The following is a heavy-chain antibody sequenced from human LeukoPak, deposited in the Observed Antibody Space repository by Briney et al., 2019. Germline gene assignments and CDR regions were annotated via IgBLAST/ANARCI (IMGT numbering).Heavy chain of an antibody. CDR1: GLTLSDYS. V-gene: IGHV3-23*01. J-gene: IGHJ4*02. CDR2: ISAGGGST. D-gene: IGHD6-13*01. CDR3: AKDAAGPEY. Sequence: PGGSLRLSCAASGLTLSDYSMTWVRQAPGKGLFWVSGISAGGGSTYYADSVKGRFTISRDNSRNTLYLQMNSLRAEDTAVYYCAKDAAGPEYWGQGTLVTVSS.